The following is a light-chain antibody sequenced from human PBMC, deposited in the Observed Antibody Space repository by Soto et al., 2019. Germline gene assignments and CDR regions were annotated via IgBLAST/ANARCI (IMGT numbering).Light chain of an antibody. J-gene: IGKJ2*01. Sequence: EIVLTQSPGTLSLSPGERATLSCRASQSVSSSYLAWYQQKPGQAPRLLIYGASSRATGIPDRFSGSGSGIDFPRTISRLEPEDFAVYYWQQYGSSPPYTFGQGTKLEIK. V-gene: IGKV3-20*01. CDR1: QSVSSSY. CDR2: GAS. CDR3: QQYGSSPPYT.